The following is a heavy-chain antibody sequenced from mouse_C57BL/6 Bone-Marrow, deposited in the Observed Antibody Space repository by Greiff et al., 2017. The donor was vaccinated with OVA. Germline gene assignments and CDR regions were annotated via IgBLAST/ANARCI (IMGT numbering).Heavy chain of an antibody. J-gene: IGHJ4*01. CDR3: ARKGLWDY. D-gene: IGHD6-1*01. Sequence: VKLQESGAELVKPGASVKLSCKASGYTFTSYWMHWVKQRPGQGLEWIGMIHPNSGSTNYNEKFKSKATLTVDKSSSTAYMQLSSLTSEDSAVYYCARKGLWDYWGQGTSVTVSS. CDR2: IHPNSGST. V-gene: IGHV1-64*01. CDR1: GYTFTSYW.